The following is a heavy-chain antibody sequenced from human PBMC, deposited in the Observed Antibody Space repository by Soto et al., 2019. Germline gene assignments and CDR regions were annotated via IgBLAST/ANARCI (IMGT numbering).Heavy chain of an antibody. Sequence: SETLSLTCTVSGGSISSGGYYWSLIRQHTGKGLEWIGYIYYSGSTYYKTSLKSRVTISVDTSKNQFSLKLSSVTAADTAVYYCSRHSVISSGGSSDLYYFGKGTLVTVS. V-gene: IGHV4-31*03. J-gene: IGHJ4*02. D-gene: IGHD2-15*01. CDR3: SRHSVISSGGSSDLYY. CDR2: IYYSGST. CDR1: GGSISSGGYY.